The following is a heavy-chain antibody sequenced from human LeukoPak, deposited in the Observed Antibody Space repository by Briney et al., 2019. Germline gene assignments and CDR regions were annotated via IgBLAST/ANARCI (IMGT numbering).Heavy chain of an antibody. Sequence: GRSLRLSCAASGFTFSSYGMHWVRQAPSKGLEWVAVIWYDGSNKYYADSVKGRFTISRDNSKNTLYLQMNSLRAEDTAVYYCARESGNGYSSGWYPYYYYGMDVWGQGTTVTVSS. D-gene: IGHD6-19*01. CDR3: ARESGNGYSSGWYPYYYYGMDV. CDR2: IWYDGSNK. CDR1: GFTFSSYG. J-gene: IGHJ6*02. V-gene: IGHV3-33*01.